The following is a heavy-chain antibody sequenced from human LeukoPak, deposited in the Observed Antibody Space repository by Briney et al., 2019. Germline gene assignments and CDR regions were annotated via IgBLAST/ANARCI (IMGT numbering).Heavy chain of an antibody. CDR3: ARVLRPMASQYYFDY. V-gene: IGHV4-59*01. J-gene: IGHJ4*02. CDR1: SASINTYY. CDR2: IYYSGTT. D-gene: IGHD3-10*01. Sequence: SETLSLTCTVSSASINTYYWSWIRQPPGKGLEWIGYIYYSGTTSYNPSLKTRVTISIDTSKNQFSLKLSSVTAADTAVYYCARVLRPMASQYYFDYWGRGTLVTVSS.